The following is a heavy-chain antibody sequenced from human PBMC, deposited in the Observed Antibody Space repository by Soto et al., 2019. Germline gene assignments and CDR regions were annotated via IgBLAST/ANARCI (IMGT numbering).Heavy chain of an antibody. D-gene: IGHD1-26*01. J-gene: IGHJ4*02. V-gene: IGHV4-59*01. CDR1: GGSISSYY. Sequence: QVQLQESGPGLVKPSETLSLTCTVSGGSISSYYWSWIRQPPGKGLEWIGYIYYSGSTNYNPSLKIRVTISVDTSKNQFSLKLSSVTAADTAVYYCARGIVGATGYWGQGTLVTVSS. CDR2: IYYSGST. CDR3: ARGIVGATGY.